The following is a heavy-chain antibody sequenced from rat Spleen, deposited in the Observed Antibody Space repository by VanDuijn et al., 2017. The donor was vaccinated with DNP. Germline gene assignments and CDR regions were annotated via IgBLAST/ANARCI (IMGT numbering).Heavy chain of an antibody. CDR2: VNTGGGIT. CDR3: ARGALKD. CDR1: GFTFSSYD. V-gene: IGHV5-25*01. Sequence: EVQLVESGGGLLQPGRSLKLSCAASGFTFSSYDMAWVRQAPSKGLEWVASVNTGGGITYYRDSVKGRFTVSRDNAKSTLYLQMDSLRSEDTATYYCARGALKDWGQGVMVTVSS. D-gene: IGHD3-5*01. J-gene: IGHJ2*01.